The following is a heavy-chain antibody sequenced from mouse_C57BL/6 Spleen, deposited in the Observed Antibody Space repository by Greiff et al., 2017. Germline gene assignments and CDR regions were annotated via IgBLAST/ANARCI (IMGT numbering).Heavy chain of an antibody. CDR1: GFTFSSYG. D-gene: IGHD2-3*01. CDR2: ISSGGSYT. Sequence: EVQLVESGGDLVKPGGSLKLSCAASGFTFSSYGMSWVRQTPDKRLEWVATISSGGSYTYYPDSVKGRFTISRDNAKNTLYLQMSSLKSGDTAMYYCARQVYDGYYEAWFAYWGQGTLVTVSA. V-gene: IGHV5-6*01. J-gene: IGHJ3*01. CDR3: ARQVYDGYYEAWFAY.